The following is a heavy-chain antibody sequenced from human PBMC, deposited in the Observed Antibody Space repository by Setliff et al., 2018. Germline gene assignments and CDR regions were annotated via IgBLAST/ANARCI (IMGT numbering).Heavy chain of an antibody. Sequence: GASVKVSCKASGFGFTSYGISWVRQAPGQGLEWMGGIIPILGIANYAQKFQGRVTITADQSTTTVYMELSSLRFDDTALYYCARGPSPTVTPSRLIYFYHMDVWGTGTTVTVSS. D-gene: IGHD4-17*01. CDR3: ARGPSPTVTPSRLIYFYHMDV. J-gene: IGHJ6*03. V-gene: IGHV1-69*10. CDR2: IIPILGIA. CDR1: GFGFTSYG.